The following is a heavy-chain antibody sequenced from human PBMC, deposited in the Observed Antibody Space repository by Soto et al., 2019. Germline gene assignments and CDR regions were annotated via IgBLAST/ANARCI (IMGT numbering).Heavy chain of an antibody. J-gene: IGHJ6*02. CDR3: ARGWTQEDQYYYYYYGMDV. Sequence: GGSLRLSCAASGFTFSSYAMHWVRQAPGKGLEWVAVISYDGSNKYYADSVKGRFTISRDNSKNTLYLQMNSLRAEDTAVYYCARGWTQEDQYYYYYYGMDVWGQGTTVTVSS. CDR1: GFTFSSYA. D-gene: IGHD2-15*01. CDR2: ISYDGSNK. V-gene: IGHV3-30-3*01.